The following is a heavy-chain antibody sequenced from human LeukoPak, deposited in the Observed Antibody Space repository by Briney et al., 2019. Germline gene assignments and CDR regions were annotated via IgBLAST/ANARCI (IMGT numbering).Heavy chain of an antibody. J-gene: IGHJ3*02. CDR2: IYRDGTT. CDR3: ARESSGVDDFAFNI. D-gene: IGHD3-3*01. CDR1: GFTISTKY. Sequence: PGGSLRLSCAASGFTISTKYMSWVRQGPGKGLEWVSLIYRDGTTFYADSVKGRFTISRDNSKNTLYLQMNSLRSEDTAVYFCARESSGVDDFAFNIWGQGTMVTVPS. V-gene: IGHV3-53*01.